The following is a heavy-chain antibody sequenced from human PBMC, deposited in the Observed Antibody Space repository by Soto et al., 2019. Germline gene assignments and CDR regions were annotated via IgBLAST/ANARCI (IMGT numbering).Heavy chain of an antibody. CDR1: GGSISSYY. V-gene: IGHV4-59*08. Sequence: SETLSLTCTVSGGSISSYYWSWIRQPPGKGLEWIGYIYYSGSTNYNPSLKSRVTISVDTSKNQSSLKLSSVTAADTAVYYCARVVVVPAAIFFDYWGQGTLVTVSS. J-gene: IGHJ4*02. CDR2: IYYSGST. D-gene: IGHD2-2*02. CDR3: ARVVVVPAAIFFDY.